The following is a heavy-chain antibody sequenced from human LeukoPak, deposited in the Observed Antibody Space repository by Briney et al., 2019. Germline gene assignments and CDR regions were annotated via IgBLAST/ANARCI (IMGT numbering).Heavy chain of an antibody. CDR3: ARGLLTGSGAFDI. Sequence: SETLSLTCSVSGGSISSYYWSWIRQPPGKGPEWIGYIYYSGSTNYNPSLMGRVTISVDTSKNQFSLKLRSVTAADTAVYYCARGLLTGSGAFDIWGQGTLVTVSS. J-gene: IGHJ3*02. CDR1: GGSISSYY. CDR2: IYYSGST. V-gene: IGHV4-59*01. D-gene: IGHD3-9*01.